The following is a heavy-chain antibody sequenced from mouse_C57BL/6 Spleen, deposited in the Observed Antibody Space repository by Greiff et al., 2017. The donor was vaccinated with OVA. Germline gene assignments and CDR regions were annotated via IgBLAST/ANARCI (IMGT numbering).Heavy chain of an antibody. CDR3: AIYYEGYYYAMDY. D-gene: IGHD2-4*01. V-gene: IGHV3-6*01. J-gene: IGHJ4*01. Sequence: EVKLVESGPGLVKPSQSLSLTCSVTGYSITSGYYWNWIRQFPGNKLEWMGYISYDGSNNYNPSLKNRISITRDTSKNQFFLKLNSVTTEDTATYYCAIYYEGYYYAMDYWGQGTSVTVSS. CDR1: GYSITSGYY. CDR2: ISYDGSN.